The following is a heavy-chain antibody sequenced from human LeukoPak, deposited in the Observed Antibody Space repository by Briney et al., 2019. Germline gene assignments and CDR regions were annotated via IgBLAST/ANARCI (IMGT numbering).Heavy chain of an antibody. D-gene: IGHD3-22*01. V-gene: IGHV3-21*01. Sequence: GGSLRLSCAASGFTFSNYPMHWVRQAPGKGLEWVSSISSSSSYIYYADSVKGRFTISRDNAKNSLYLQMNSLRAEDTAVYYCASTPRYYDSSGYYYLSFWGQGTLVTVSS. J-gene: IGHJ4*02. CDR3: ASTPRYYDSSGYYYLSF. CDR2: ISSSSSYI. CDR1: GFTFSNYP.